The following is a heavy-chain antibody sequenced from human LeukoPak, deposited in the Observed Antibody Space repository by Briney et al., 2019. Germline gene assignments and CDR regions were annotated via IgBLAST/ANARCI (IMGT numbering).Heavy chain of an antibody. J-gene: IGHJ4*02. V-gene: IGHV4-59*01. CDR1: GGSISSYY. CDR2: IYYSGST. CDR3: ARDTPPDY. Sequence: SETLSLTCTVSGGSISSYYWSWIRQPPGKGLEWIGYIYYSGSTNYNPSLKSRVTISVDTSKNQFSLKLSSVTAADTAVYYCARDTPPDYWGQGTLITVSS.